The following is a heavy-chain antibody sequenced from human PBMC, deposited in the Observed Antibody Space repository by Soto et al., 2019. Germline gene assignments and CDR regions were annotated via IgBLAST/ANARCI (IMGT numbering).Heavy chain of an antibody. CDR3: ARQLGMSGYYYYGMDV. V-gene: IGHV1-2*02. D-gene: IGHD3-16*01. CDR1: GYTFTGYY. CDR2: INPNSGGT. Sequence: ASVKVSCKASGYTFTGYYMHWVRQAPGQGLEWMGWINPNSGGTNYAQKFQGRVTMTRDTSISTAYMELSRLRSDDTAVYYCARQLGMSGYYYYGMDVWGQGTTVTVS. J-gene: IGHJ6*02.